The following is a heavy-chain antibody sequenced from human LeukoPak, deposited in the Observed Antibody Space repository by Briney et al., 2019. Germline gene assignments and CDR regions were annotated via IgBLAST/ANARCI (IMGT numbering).Heavy chain of an antibody. CDR1: GFALSSHW. D-gene: IGHD4-23*01. J-gene: IGHJ4*02. V-gene: IGHV3-7*01. CDR2: VNRDGSEK. CDR3: AKEGQSPGYGGKPGDD. Sequence: GGSLRLSCAASGFALSSHWMTWVRQVPGRGPEWVANVNRDGSEKYYVDSVKGRFTISRDNAKNSLYLQVNSLRAEDTAVYYCAKEGQSPGYGGKPGDDWGQGTLVIVSS.